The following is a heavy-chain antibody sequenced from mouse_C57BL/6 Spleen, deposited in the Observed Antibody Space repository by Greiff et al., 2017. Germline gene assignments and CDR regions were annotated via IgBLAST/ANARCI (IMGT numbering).Heavy chain of an antibody. D-gene: IGHD1-1*01. CDR3: ARHGGGPPYYYAPYFGV. CDR2: FYPGSGSI. Sequence: QVQLKQSGAELVKPGASVKLSCKASGYTFTEYTIHWVKQRSGQGLEWIGWFYPGSGSIKYNEKFKDKATLTADKSSRTVYMELSRLTSEDSAVYFCARHGGGPPYYYAPYFGVWGTGTTVTVSS. V-gene: IGHV1-62-2*01. J-gene: IGHJ1*03. CDR1: GYTFTEYT.